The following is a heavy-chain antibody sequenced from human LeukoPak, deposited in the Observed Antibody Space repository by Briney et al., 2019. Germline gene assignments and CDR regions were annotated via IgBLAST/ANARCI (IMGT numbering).Heavy chain of an antibody. D-gene: IGHD3-16*01. Sequence: ASVKVSCKASGGTFSSYAISWVRQAPGQGLEWMGGIIPIFGTANYAQKFQGRVTITADESTSTAYMELSSLRSEDTAVYYCARGWVDPSPGSYYYYYMDVWSKGTTVTVSS. CDR2: IIPIFGTA. CDR1: GGTFSSYA. CDR3: ARGWVDPSPGSYYYYYMDV. J-gene: IGHJ6*03. V-gene: IGHV1-69*01.